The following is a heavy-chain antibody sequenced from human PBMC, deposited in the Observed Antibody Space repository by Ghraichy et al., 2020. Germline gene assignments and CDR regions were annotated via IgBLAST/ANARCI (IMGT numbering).Heavy chain of an antibody. J-gene: IGHJ6*02. Sequence: GGSLRLSCAASGFTFSGYWMRWVRQLPGKGLVWVSHIKTDGTTTNYADSVKGRFTISRDNAKNTLYLQMSSLRDEDTAVYYCARGYNPAMDVWGQGITVTVSS. V-gene: IGHV3-74*01. CDR2: IKTDGTTT. D-gene: IGHD5-24*01. CDR3: ARGYNPAMDV. CDR1: GFTFSGYW.